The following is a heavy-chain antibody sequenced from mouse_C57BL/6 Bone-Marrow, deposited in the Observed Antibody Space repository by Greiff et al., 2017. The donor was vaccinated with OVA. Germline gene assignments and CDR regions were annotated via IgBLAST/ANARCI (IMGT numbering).Heavy chain of an antibody. D-gene: IGHD1-1*01. CDR1: GYTFTSYW. V-gene: IGHV1-55*01. Sequence: QVQLQQPGAELVKPGASVKMSSKASGYTFTSYWITWVKQRPGQGLEWIGDIYPGSGSTNYNEKFKSKATLTVDTSSSTAYMQRSSLTSEDSAVYYCARCYYYGSSYDAMDYWGQGTSVTVSS. CDR3: ARCYYYGSSYDAMDY. CDR2: IYPGSGST. J-gene: IGHJ4*01.